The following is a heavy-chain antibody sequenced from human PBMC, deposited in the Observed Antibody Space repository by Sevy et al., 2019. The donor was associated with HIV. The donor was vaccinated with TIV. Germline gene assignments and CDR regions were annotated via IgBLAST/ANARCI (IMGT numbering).Heavy chain of an antibody. J-gene: IGHJ4*02. V-gene: IGHV3-7*03. CDR1: GFTFSSYW. CDR2: IKQDGSEK. CDR3: ARDAENIAAADDY. D-gene: IGHD6-13*01. Sequence: GGSLRLSCAASGFTFSSYWMSWVRQAPGKGLEWVANIKQDGSEKYYVDFVKGRFTISRDNAKNSLYLQMNSLRAEDTAVYYCARDAENIAAADDYWGQGTLVTVSS.